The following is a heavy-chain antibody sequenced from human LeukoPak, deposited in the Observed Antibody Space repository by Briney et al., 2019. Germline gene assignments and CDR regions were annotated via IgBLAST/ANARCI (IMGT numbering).Heavy chain of an antibody. CDR1: GGSISSCY. J-gene: IGHJ4*02. D-gene: IGHD6-13*01. V-gene: IGHV4-34*01. CDR3: ARHSLGIAHY. CDR2: INHSGST. Sequence: SETLSLTCTVSGGSISSCYWSWIRQPPGKGLEWIGEINHSGSTNYNPSLKSRVTISVDTSKNQFSLKLSSVTAADTAVYYCARHSLGIAHYWGQGTLVTVSS.